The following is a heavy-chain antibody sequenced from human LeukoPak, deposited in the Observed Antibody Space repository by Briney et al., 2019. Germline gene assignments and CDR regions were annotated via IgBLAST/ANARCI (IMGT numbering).Heavy chain of an antibody. CDR1: GFTFSSYS. CDR2: ISSSSSYI. V-gene: IGHV3-21*01. D-gene: IGHD3-10*01. CDR3: ASYLRGYMDV. J-gene: IGHJ6*03. Sequence: GGSLSPSCAASGFTFSSYSMNWVRQAPGKGLEWVSSISSSSSYIYYADSVKGRFTISRDNAKNSLYLQMNSLRAEDTAVYYCASYLRGYMDVWGKGTTVTVSS.